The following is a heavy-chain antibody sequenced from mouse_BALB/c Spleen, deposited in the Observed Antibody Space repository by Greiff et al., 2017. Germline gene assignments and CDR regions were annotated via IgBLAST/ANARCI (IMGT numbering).Heavy chain of an antibody. CDR2: ISDGGSYT. CDR3: ARGNYWYFDV. Sequence: EVMLVESGGGLVKPGGSLKLSCAASGFTFSDYYMYWVRQTPEKRLEWVATISDGGSYTYYPDSVKGRFTISRDNAKNNLYLQMSSLKSEDTAMYYCARGNYWYFDVWGAGTTVTVAS. CDR1: GFTFSDYY. J-gene: IGHJ1*01. V-gene: IGHV5-4*02.